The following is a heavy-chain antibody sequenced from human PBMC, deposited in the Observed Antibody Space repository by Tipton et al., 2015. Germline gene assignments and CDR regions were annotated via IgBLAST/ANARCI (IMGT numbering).Heavy chain of an antibody. CDR2: TYYRAKWYN. V-gene: IGHV6-1*01. D-gene: IGHD1-26*01. CDR3: ARVGAGQLTSTPGGFDY. CDR1: GDSVSSNSAA. Sequence: GLVKPSQTLSLTCAISGDSVSSNSAAWNWIRQSPSRGLEWLGRTYYRAKWYNDYAVSVKSRITINPDTSKNQFSLQLNSVTPEDTAVYYCARVGAGQLTSTPGGFDYWGQGTLVTVSS. J-gene: IGHJ4*02.